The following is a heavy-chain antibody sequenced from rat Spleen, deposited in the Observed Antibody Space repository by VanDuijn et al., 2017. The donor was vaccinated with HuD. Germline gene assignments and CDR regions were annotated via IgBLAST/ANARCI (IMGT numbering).Heavy chain of an antibody. J-gene: IGHJ2*01. CDR2: MKAKSNNYGT. V-gene: IGHV6-6*01. D-gene: IGHD1-1*01. Sequence: EVQVLESGGGLVQPGNSLKLSCATSGFTFSTAWMYWYRQFPEKRLEWVARMKAKSNNYGTDYTESVKGRFTISRDDSKSSIYLQMNNLKEEDTAIYYCGLGLQLFDYWGQGVMVTVSS. CDR1: GFTFSTAW. CDR3: GLGLQLFDY.